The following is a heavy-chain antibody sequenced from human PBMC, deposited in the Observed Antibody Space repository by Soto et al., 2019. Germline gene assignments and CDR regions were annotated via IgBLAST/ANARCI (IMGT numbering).Heavy chain of an antibody. CDR3: AKDHPGQGDYGDGALRTY. V-gene: IGHV3-23*01. J-gene: IGHJ4*02. D-gene: IGHD4-17*01. CDR2: VSGHDGST. CDR1: GFTFGSYS. Sequence: EVQLLESGGGLVQPGGSLRLSCAASGFTFGSYSMTWVRQAPGKGLEWVSSVSGHDGSTHYADSMKGRFTISRDTSKNMLFLQMNSLRAEDTAVYYCAKDHPGQGDYGDGALRTYWGQGTLVTVSS.